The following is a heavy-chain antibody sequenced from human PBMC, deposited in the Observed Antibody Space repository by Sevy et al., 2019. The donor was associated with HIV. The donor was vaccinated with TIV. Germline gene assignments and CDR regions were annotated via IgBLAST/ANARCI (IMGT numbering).Heavy chain of an antibody. V-gene: IGHV1-18*04. CDR2: ISPYSGDT. Sequence: ASVKVSCRVSGYKFRSYGISWVRQAPGQGLEWRGWISPYSGDTDFAQKFKDRVSMTSDTSTSTAYMELRSLRSDDTAVYYCARDKPQGVVIIPGSMWGGIDHWCQGTLVTVSS. CDR1: GYKFRSYG. D-gene: IGHD2-2*01. CDR3: ARDKPQGVVIIPGSMWGGIDH. J-gene: IGHJ4*02.